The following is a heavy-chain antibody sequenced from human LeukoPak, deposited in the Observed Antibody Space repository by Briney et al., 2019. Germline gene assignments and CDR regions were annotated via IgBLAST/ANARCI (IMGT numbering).Heavy chain of an antibody. CDR2: ISGSGGST. CDR3: AKDPPSYYYDSSGSQR. D-gene: IGHD3-22*01. Sequence: GGSLRLSCAASGFTFSSYAMSWVRQAPGKGLEWVSAISGSGGSTYYADSVKGRFTISRDNSKNTLYLQMNSLRAEDTAVYYCAKDPPSYYYDSSGSQRRGQGTLVTVSS. V-gene: IGHV3-23*01. J-gene: IGHJ4*02. CDR1: GFTFSSYA.